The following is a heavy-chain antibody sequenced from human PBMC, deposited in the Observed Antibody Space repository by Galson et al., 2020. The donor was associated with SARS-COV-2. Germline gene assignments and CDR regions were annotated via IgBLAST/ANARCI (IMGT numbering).Heavy chain of an antibody. CDR3: ASGYYYAGFDY. CDR1: GGSISSGGYS. CDR2: IYHSGST. J-gene: IGHJ4*02. D-gene: IGHD3-22*01. Sequence: SETLSLTCAVSGGSISSGGYSWSWIRQPPGKGLEWIGYIYHSGSTYYNPSLKSRVTISVDRSKNQFPLKLSSVTAADTAVYYCASGYYYAGFDYWGQGTLVTVSS. V-gene: IGHV4-30-2*01.